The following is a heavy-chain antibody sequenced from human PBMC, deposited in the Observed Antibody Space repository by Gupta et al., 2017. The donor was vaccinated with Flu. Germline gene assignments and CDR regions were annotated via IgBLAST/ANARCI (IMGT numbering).Heavy chain of an antibody. D-gene: IGHD3-3*01. V-gene: IGHV3-33*01. Sequence: QVQLVESGGGVVQPGRSMRLSCLASGLSFVYEAVHWVRQSPGKGLEWVEVIWKDGRNRNNEKSMRCRYTIYRDNSKNTLYLQMNSLRVNDTAVYVEARELILAPPTGYDMDVWGQGTAVTVS. CDR1: GLSFVYEA. CDR3: ARELILAPPTGYDMDV. CDR2: IWKDGRNR. J-gene: IGHJ6*02.